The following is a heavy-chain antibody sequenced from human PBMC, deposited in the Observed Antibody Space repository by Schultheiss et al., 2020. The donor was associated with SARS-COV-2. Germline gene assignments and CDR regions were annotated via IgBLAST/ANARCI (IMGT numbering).Heavy chain of an antibody. Sequence: GGSLRLSCAASGFTFSSYAMSWVRQAPGKGLEWVSAISGSGGSTYYADSVKGRFTISRDNAKNTLYLQMNSLRAEDTAVYYCARDHPGTTGYYYCMDVWGKGITVTVSS. CDR1: GFTFSSYA. CDR3: ARDHPGTTGYYYCMDV. V-gene: IGHV3-23*01. J-gene: IGHJ6*03. D-gene: IGHD1-7*01. CDR2: ISGSGGST.